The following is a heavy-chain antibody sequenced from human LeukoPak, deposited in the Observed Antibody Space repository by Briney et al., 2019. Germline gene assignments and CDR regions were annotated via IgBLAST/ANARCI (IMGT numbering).Heavy chain of an antibody. V-gene: IGHV4-39*01. CDR1: GGSLTSDSHY. D-gene: IGHD3-22*01. CDR2: IDYNGS. Sequence: SETLSLTCTVSGGSLTSDSHYWAWIRQPPEKGLEWIGHIDYNGSFYNPSLKSRITISVDASKKQFSLRLRSMSPADTAVYFCARLSDTRRGLAFDVWGQGSLVSVSS. J-gene: IGHJ3*01. CDR3: ARLSDTRRGLAFDV.